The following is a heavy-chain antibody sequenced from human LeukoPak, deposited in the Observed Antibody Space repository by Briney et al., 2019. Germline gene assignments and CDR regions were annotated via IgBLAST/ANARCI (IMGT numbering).Heavy chain of an antibody. CDR3: ARHVRYSYVFFDY. Sequence: SETLSLTCTVSGGSVSTYYWSWIRQPPAKGLEWIGYIYNGGRANYNPSLKSRVAISLDTSKNQFSLKLTSVTATDTAVYYCARHVRYSYVFFDYWGQGTLVTVSS. D-gene: IGHD3-16*02. V-gene: IGHV4-59*08. J-gene: IGHJ4*02. CDR2: IYNGGRA. CDR1: GGSVSTYY.